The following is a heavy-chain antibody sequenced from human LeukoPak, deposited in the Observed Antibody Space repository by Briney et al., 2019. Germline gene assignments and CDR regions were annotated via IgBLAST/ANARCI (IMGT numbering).Heavy chain of an antibody. Sequence: SETLSLTCTVSGGSISSSSYYWGWIRQPPGKGLEWIGSIYYSGSTYYNPSLKSRVTISVDTSKNQFSLKLSSVTAADTAVYYCARHSLAYRSGGSCDGVDYWGQGTLVTVSS. CDR2: IYYSGST. V-gene: IGHV4-39*01. J-gene: IGHJ4*02. CDR3: ARHSLAYRSGGSCDGVDY. CDR1: GGSISSSSYY. D-gene: IGHD2-15*01.